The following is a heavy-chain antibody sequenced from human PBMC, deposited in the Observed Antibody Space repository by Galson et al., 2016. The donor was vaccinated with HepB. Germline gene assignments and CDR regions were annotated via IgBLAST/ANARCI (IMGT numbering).Heavy chain of an antibody. J-gene: IGHJ4*02. CDR1: GGSISSSNW. Sequence: SETLSLTCAVSGGSISSSNWWSWVRQPPGKGLEWIGEIYHSGSTNYNPSLKSRVAISVDKSKNQFSLKLSSVTAADTAVSYWARLVSCWYPNFDYWGQGTLGTVSS. CDR3: ARLVSCWYPNFDY. D-gene: IGHD6-19*01. CDR2: IYHSGST. V-gene: IGHV4-4*02.